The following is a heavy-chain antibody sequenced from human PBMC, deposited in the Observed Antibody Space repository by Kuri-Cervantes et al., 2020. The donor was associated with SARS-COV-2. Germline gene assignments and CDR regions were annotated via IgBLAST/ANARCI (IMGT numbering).Heavy chain of an antibody. D-gene: IGHD4-23*01. J-gene: IGHJ6*02. CDR2: IVVGSGNT. CDR1: GFTFTSSA. V-gene: IGHV1-58*01. CDR3: AADYGGNTYYYYYGMDV. Sequence: SVNVSCKASGFTFTSSAVQWVRQARGQRLEWIGWIVVGSGNTNYAQKFQERVTITRDMSTSTAYMELSSLRSEDTAVYYCAADYGGNTYYYYYGMDVWGQGTTVTVSS.